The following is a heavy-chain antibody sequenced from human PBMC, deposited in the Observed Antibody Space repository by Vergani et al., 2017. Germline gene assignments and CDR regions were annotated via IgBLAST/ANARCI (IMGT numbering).Heavy chain of an antibody. Sequence: EVQLVESGGGLVQPGRSLRLSCAASGFTFDDYAMHWVRQAPGKGLEWVSGISWNSGSIGYADSVKGRFTISRDNAKNSLYLQMNSLRAEDTAVYYCARDLFVLGMDVWGQGTTVTVSS. CDR1: GFTFDDYA. D-gene: IGHD2-21*01. CDR2: ISWNSGSI. CDR3: ARDLFVLGMDV. J-gene: IGHJ6*02. V-gene: IGHV3-9*01.